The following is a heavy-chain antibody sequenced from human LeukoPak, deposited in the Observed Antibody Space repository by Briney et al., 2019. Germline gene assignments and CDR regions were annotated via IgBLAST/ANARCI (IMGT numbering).Heavy chain of an antibody. J-gene: IGHJ4*02. D-gene: IGHD3-10*01. CDR3: ARDLGTGSFDY. CDR1: GFTSSSYD. V-gene: IGHV3-13*01. Sequence: PGGSLRLSCAASGFTSSSYDMHWVRQATGKGLEWVSAIGTAGDTYYPGSVKGRFTISRENAKNFLYLQMNSLRAEDTAVYYCARDLGTGSFDYWGQGTLVTVSS. CDR2: IGTAGDT.